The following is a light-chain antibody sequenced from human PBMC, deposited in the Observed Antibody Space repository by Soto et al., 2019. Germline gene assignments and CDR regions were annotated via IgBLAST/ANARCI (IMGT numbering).Light chain of an antibody. Sequence: EIVVTQSPGTLSLSPGERATLSCRASQSVSSSYLAWYQQKPGQAPRLLIYGASSRATGIPARFSGSGSGTDFTLTISRLEPEDFAVYYCQQYGSSGTFGQGTKVDIK. CDR1: QSVSSSY. J-gene: IGKJ1*01. CDR3: QQYGSSGT. CDR2: GAS. V-gene: IGKV3-20*01.